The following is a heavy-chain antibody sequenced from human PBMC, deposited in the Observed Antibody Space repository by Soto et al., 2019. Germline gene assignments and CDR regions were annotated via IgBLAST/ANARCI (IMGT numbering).Heavy chain of an antibody. D-gene: IGHD4-4*01. CDR2: ISYDGSNK. CDR3: ARPLWRNDYNWGYFDL. CDR1: GFTFSSYA. Sequence: QVQLAESGGGVVQPGRSLRLSCAASGFTFSSYAMHWVRQAPGKGLEWVAVISYDGSNKYYADSVKGRFTISRDNSKNTLYLQMNSLRAEDTAVYYCARPLWRNDYNWGYFDLWGRGTLVTVSS. J-gene: IGHJ2*01. V-gene: IGHV3-30-3*01.